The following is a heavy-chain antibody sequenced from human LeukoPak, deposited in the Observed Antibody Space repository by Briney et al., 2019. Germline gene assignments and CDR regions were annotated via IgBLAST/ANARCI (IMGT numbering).Heavy chain of an antibody. D-gene: IGHD2-2*01. Sequence: GGSLRLSCVASGFTFSNYAMSWVRQAPGKGLEWVAVISYDGSNKYYADSVKGRFTISRDNSKNTLYLQMNSLRAEDTAVYYCARSHTDRTYCSSTSCYAYWGQGTLVTVSS. V-gene: IGHV3-30-3*01. CDR3: ARSHTDRTYCSSTSCYAY. CDR1: GFTFSNYA. CDR2: ISYDGSNK. J-gene: IGHJ4*02.